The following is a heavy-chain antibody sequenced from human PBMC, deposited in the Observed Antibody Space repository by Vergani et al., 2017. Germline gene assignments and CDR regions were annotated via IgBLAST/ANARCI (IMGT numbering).Heavy chain of an antibody. D-gene: IGHD3-22*01. CDR2: ISSSSSYI. CDR3: ASVFHYYDSSGYYYSLGYYYMDV. Sequence: EVQLVESGGGLVKPGGSLRLSCAASGFTFSSYSMNWVRQAPGKGLEWVSSISSSSSYIYYADSVKGRFTISRDNAKNSLYLQMNSLRAEDTAVYYCASVFHYYDSSGYYYSLGYYYMDVWGKGTTVTVSS. V-gene: IGHV3-21*01. J-gene: IGHJ6*03. CDR1: GFTFSSYS.